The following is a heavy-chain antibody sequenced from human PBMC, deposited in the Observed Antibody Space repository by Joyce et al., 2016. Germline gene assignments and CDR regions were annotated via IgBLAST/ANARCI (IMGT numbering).Heavy chain of an antibody. CDR2: IKYDGGTK. Sequence: QALLVQSGGDVVQPGGSLKISCAASGFTLSLYNNHWVRQAPGKGLEWVAEIKYDGGTKYYADSVKGRFTVSRDKSNNTMFLQMNSLRVEDTAVYFCARETPYSGYDFGWFDPWGQGTPVSVSS. CDR3: ARETPYSGYDFGWFDP. J-gene: IGHJ5*02. D-gene: IGHD5-12*01. V-gene: IGHV3-33*05. CDR1: GFTLSLYN.